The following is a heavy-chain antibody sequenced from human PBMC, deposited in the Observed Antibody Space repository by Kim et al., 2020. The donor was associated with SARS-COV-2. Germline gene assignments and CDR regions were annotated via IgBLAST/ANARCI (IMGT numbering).Heavy chain of an antibody. Sequence: SETLSLTCSVSGASISGSSFYWGWIRQPPGKGLEWIGTIYYLGNTYYNPSLRSRVTISIDTSKNELYLRLNSVTAADTDIYFFARHAPPATISGVVDPWGQGTLVTVSS. CDR2: IYYLGNT. J-gene: IGHJ5*02. CDR1: GASISGSSFY. CDR3: ARHAPPATISGVVDP. D-gene: IGHD3-3*02. V-gene: IGHV4-39*01.